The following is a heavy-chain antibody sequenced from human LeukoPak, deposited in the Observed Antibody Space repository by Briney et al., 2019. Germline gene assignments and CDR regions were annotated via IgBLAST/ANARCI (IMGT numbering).Heavy chain of an antibody. Sequence: SETLSLTCTVSGGSISSYYWSWIRQPPGKGLEWIGYIYYSGSTNYNPSLKSRVTISVDTSKNQFSLKLSSVTAADTAVYYCARAWAKSLDYWGQGTLVTVSS. CDR3: ARAWAKSLDY. CDR1: GGSISSYY. CDR2: IYYSGST. J-gene: IGHJ4*02. V-gene: IGHV4-59*12. D-gene: IGHD7-27*01.